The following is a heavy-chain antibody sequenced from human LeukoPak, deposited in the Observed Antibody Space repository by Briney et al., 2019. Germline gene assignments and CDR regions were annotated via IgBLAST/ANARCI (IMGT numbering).Heavy chain of an antibody. Sequence: ASVKVSCKASGGTFSSYAISWVRQAPGQGLEWMGGIIPIFGTANYAQKFQGRVTITADESTSTAYMELSSLRSEDTAVYYCARGRYSGSYRRCYFDYWGQGTLVTVSS. CDR1: GGTFSSYA. CDR3: ARGRYSGSYRRCYFDY. J-gene: IGHJ4*02. D-gene: IGHD1-26*01. CDR2: IIPIFGTA. V-gene: IGHV1-69*13.